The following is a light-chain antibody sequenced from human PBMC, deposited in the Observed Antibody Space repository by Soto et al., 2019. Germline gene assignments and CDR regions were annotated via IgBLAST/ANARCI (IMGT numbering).Light chain of an antibody. V-gene: IGKV3-15*01. CDR2: GAS. CDR3: QQWIRWT. Sequence: EIVMTQSPDTLSVSPGDRATLSCRASESVGTNVAWFQQRPGQAPRLLRYGASTRVAGIPDRFSGSGSETEFTLPISNLQSEDWAIYHCQQWIRWTFGQGTRVELK. CDR1: ESVGTN. J-gene: IGKJ1*01.